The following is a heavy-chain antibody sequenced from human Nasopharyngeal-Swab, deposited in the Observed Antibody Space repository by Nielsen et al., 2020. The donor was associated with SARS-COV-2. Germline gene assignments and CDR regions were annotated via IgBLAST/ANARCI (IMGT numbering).Heavy chain of an antibody. CDR1: GYTFTSYG. J-gene: IGHJ4*02. Sequence: ASVKVSCKASGYTFTSYGISWVRQAPGQGLEWMGWISAYNGNTNYAQKLQGRVTMTTDTSTSTAYMELRSLRSDDTAVYYCARDMGSIFGVVILFDYWGQGTLVTVSS. CDR2: ISAYNGNT. D-gene: IGHD3-3*01. V-gene: IGHV1-18*01. CDR3: ARDMGSIFGVVILFDY.